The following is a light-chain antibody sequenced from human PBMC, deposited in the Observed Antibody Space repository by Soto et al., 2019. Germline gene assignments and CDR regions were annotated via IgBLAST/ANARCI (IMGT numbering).Light chain of an antibody. CDR1: SSDVGSYNL. V-gene: IGLV2-23*01. Sequence: CALTRPASVKGAAGEAITISCKGTSSDVGSYNLVSWYQQHPGKAPKLMIYEGSKRPSGVSNRFSGSKSGNTASLTISGLQAEDEADYYCCSYAGSSTYVFGTGTKVTVL. CDR2: EGS. CDR3: CSYAGSSTYV. J-gene: IGLJ1*01.